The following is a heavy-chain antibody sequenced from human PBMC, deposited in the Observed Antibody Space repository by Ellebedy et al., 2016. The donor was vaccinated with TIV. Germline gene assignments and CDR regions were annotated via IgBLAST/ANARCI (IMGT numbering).Heavy chain of an antibody. CDR1: GGSISSGSYY. CDR3: ARGRGIEQRTGYYYYGMDV. J-gene: IGHJ6*02. Sequence: SETLSLXXTVSGGSISSGSYYWSWLRQPAGKGLEWIGRIYTSGSTNYTPSLKSRVTMSVDTSKNQFSLKLSSVTAADTAVYYCARGRGIEQRTGYYYYGMDVWGQGTTVTVSS. D-gene: IGHD6-13*01. V-gene: IGHV4-61*02. CDR2: IYTSGST.